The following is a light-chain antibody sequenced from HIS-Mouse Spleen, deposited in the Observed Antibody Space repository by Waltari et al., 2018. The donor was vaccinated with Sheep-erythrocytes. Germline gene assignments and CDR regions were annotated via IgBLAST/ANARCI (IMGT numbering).Light chain of an antibody. J-gene: IGLJ2*01. V-gene: IGLV1-44*01. CDR2: SNN. CDR1: SSNIGRNT. CDR3: AAWDDSLNGVV. Sequence: QSVLTQPPSASGTPGQRVTISCSGSSSNIGRNTVNWNQQRQGKAPKLIIFSNNQRPAGDPDHFTVSKSVTSASLAISGLQSEDEADYYCAAWDDSLNGVVFGGGTKLTVL.